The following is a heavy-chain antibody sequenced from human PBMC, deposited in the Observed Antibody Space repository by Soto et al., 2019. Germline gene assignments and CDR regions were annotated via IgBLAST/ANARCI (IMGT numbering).Heavy chain of an antibody. CDR1: GFPFSSYS. D-gene: IGHD5-12*01. CDR3: ARDNLAGVTTIPGAY. CDR2: ISFDGSEK. J-gene: IGHJ4*02. V-gene: IGHV3-30-3*01. Sequence: QAQLVESGGGVVQPGRSLRLSCTASGFPFSSYSVHWVRQAPGKGLEWVSIISFDGSEKYYADSVKGRFTISRDNSKNTLYLQMNSLSADDTAVYYCARDNLAGVTTIPGAYWGQGTLVTVSS.